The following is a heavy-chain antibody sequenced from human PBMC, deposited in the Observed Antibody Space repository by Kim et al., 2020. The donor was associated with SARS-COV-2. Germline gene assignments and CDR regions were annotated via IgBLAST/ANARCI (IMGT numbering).Heavy chain of an antibody. CDR2: ISYDGRVQ. V-gene: IGHV3-30*04. CDR3: ARDPLRGPQDYFDF. CDR1: GFIFNNYA. Sequence: GGSLRLSCAASGFIFNNYAMHWVRQTPGKGLEWVAVISYDGRVQYEADSVKGRFTISRDDSRSTVDLQMSSLRPEDTAVYFCARDPLRGPQDYFDFWGQGILVTVSS. J-gene: IGHJ4*02.